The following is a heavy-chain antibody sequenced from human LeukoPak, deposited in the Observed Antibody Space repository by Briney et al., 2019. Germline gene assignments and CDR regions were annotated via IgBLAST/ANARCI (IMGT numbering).Heavy chain of an antibody. CDR2: IYPGDSDT. Sequence: GGSLQISCQGSGYTFTRYLISWVRQVPRKGLECMGIIYPGDSDTRYSPSFPGQVTISADKSISNAYLQWSSLKASDTAMYYCARPDTHGDYVRYWGQGTLVTVSS. D-gene: IGHD4-17*01. CDR3: ARPDTHGDYVRY. CDR1: GYTFTRYL. J-gene: IGHJ4*02. V-gene: IGHV5-51*01.